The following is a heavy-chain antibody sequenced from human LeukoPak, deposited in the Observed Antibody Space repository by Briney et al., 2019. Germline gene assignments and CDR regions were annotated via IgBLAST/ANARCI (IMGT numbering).Heavy chain of an antibody. Sequence: PGGSLRLSCAGSGFTFSSYGMSWVRQAPGKGLEWVSAIDGSGTNTLYADSVKGRFTISRDNSKNTACLQMNSLRAEDTAIYYCAKRPARPKPFDCWGQGTLVTVSS. J-gene: IGHJ4*02. V-gene: IGHV3-23*01. CDR3: AKRPARPKPFDC. CDR2: IDGSGTNT. D-gene: IGHD1-14*01. CDR1: GFTFSSYG.